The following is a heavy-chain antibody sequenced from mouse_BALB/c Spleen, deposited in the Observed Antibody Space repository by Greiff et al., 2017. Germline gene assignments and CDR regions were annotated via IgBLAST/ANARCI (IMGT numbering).Heavy chain of an antibody. J-gene: IGHJ3*01. V-gene: IGHV14-3*02. CDR1: GFNIKDTY. CDR3: AREMIYYGNPAWFAY. Sequence: EVKLQESGAELVKPGASVKLSCTASGFNIKDTYMHWVKQRPEQGLEWIGRIDPANGNTKYDPKFQGKATITADTSSNTAYLQLSSLTSEDTAVYYCAREMIYYGNPAWFAYWGQGTLVTVSA. CDR2: IDPANGNT. D-gene: IGHD2-1*01.